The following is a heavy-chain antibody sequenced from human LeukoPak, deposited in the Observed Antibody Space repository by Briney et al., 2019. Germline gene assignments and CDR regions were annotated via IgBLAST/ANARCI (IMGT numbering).Heavy chain of an antibody. CDR2: IIPIFGTA. J-gene: IGHJ5*02. CDR3: ARDSGSSGWYSNWFDP. Sequence: GSSVKVSCKASGGTFSSYAISWVRQAPGQGLEWMGGIIPIFGTANYAQKFQGRVTVTADESTSTAYMELSSLRSEDTAVYYCARDSGSSGWYSNWFDPWGQGTLVTVSS. D-gene: IGHD6-19*01. V-gene: IGHV1-69*01. CDR1: GGTFSSYA.